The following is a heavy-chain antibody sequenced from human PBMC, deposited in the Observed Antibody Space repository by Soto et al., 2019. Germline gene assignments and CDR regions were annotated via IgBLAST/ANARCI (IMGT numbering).Heavy chain of an antibody. V-gene: IGHV3-23*01. CDR3: VKHNWNNLGWFDP. J-gene: IGHJ5*02. CDR2: ISGSNGDST. D-gene: IGHD1-20*01. CDR1: GFTFSNSA. Sequence: EVQLLESGGGLVQPGGSLRLSCAASGFTFSNSAMTWVRQTPGKGLEWVSTISGSNGDSTYYADSVKGRFTISRDNSKNPLYLKMNSLRAEDTAVYNCVKHNWNNLGWFDPWGQGTLVTVSS.